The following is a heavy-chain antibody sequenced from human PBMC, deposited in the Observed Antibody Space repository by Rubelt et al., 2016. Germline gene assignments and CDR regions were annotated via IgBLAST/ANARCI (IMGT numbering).Heavy chain of an antibody. J-gene: IGHJ5*02. CDR1: GGSITSNNW. CDR3: ARGQRGGIFYGWFDP. D-gene: IGHD1-26*01. CDR2: ISHSGST. V-gene: IGHV4-4*02. Sequence: QVQLQESGPGLVKPSGTLSLTCAVSGGSITSNNWWSWFRQSPGKGLEWIGEISHSGSTNYNPSLNTRVTISVNTSKNQFSLKLGFMTAAETAVYDGARGQRGGIFYGWFDPWGQGTLVTVSS.